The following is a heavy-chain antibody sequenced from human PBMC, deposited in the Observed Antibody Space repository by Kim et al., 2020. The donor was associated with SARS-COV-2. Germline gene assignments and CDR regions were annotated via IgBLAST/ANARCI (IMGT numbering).Heavy chain of an antibody. Sequence: GGSLRLSCAASGFTFRSNWMTWVRQAPGKGLEWVATIKQDATVKYYVGSAKGRFIISRDNAQNSLFLQMNSLRDEDTAVYYCARGVTGSDWGQGILVTVS. V-gene: IGHV3-7*01. CDR1: GFTFRSNW. CDR3: ARGVTGSD. D-gene: IGHD6-19*01. CDR2: IKQDATVK. J-gene: IGHJ4*02.